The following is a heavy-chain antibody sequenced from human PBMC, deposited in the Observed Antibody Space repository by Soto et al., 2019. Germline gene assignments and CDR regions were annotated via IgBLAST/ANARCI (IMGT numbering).Heavy chain of an antibody. D-gene: IGHD2-15*01. CDR1: GFTFSSYS. J-gene: IGHJ5*02. Sequence: EVQLVESGGGLVKPGGSLRLSCAASGFTFSSYSMNWVRQAPGKGLEWVSSISSSSSYIYYADSVKGRFTISRDNAKNSLYLQMNSLRAEDTAVYYCAREGEDIVVVVAATPSWFDPWGQGTLVTVSS. CDR2: ISSSSSYI. CDR3: AREGEDIVVVVAATPSWFDP. V-gene: IGHV3-21*01.